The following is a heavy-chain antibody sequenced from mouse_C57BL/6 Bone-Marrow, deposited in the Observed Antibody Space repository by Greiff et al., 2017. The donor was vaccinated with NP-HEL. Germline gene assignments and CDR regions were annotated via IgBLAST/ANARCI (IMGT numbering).Heavy chain of an antibody. Sequence: DVMLVESGGGLVKPGGSLKLSCAASGFTFSSYAMSWVRQTPEKRLEWVATISDGGSYTYYPDNVKGRFTISRDNAKNNLYLQMSHLKSEDTAMYYCARFYDYDERDWYFDVWGTGTTVTVSS. CDR3: ARFYDYDERDWYFDV. V-gene: IGHV5-4*03. D-gene: IGHD2-4*01. J-gene: IGHJ1*03. CDR1: GFTFSSYA. CDR2: ISDGGSYT.